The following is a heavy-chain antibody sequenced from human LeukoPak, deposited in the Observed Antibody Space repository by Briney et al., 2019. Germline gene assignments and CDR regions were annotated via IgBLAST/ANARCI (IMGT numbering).Heavy chain of an antibody. V-gene: IGHV1-46*01. J-gene: IGHJ3*02. CDR3: AREVFVVVWGTVQTSRGAFDI. D-gene: IGHD2-2*01. CDR2: INPSGGST. Sequence: ASVKVSCKASGYTFTSYGISWVRQAPGQGLEWMGIINPSGGSTSYAQKFQGRVTMTRDTSTSTVYMELSSLRSEDTAVYYCAREVFVVVWGTVQTSRGAFDIWGQGTMVTVSS. CDR1: GYTFTSYG.